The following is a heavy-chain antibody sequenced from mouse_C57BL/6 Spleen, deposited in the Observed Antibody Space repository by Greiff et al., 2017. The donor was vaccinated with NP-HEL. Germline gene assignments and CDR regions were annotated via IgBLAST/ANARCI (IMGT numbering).Heavy chain of an antibody. Sequence: DVQLQESGPGLVKPSQSLSLTCSVTGYSITSGYYWNWIRQFPGNKLEWMGYISYDGSNNYNPSLKNRISITRDTSKNQFFLKLNSVTTEDTATYYCARGRGGYYFDYWGQGTTLTVSS. V-gene: IGHV3-6*01. CDR3: ARGRGGYYFDY. J-gene: IGHJ2*01. CDR1: GYSITSGYY. CDR2: ISYDGSN.